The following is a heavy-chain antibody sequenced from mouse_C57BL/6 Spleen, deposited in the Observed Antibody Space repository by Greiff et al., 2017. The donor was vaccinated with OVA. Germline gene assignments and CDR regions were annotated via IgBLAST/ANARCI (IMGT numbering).Heavy chain of an antibody. V-gene: IGHV1-82*01. J-gene: IGHJ2*01. Sequence: QVQLKQSGPELVKPGASVKISCKASGYAFSSSWMNWVKQRPGKGLEWIGRIYPGDGDTNYNGKFKGKATLTADKSSSTAYMQLSSLTSEDSAVYFCARLGRGDFDYWGQGTTLTVSS. D-gene: IGHD4-1*01. CDR1: GYAFSSSW. CDR3: ARLGRGDFDY. CDR2: IYPGDGDT.